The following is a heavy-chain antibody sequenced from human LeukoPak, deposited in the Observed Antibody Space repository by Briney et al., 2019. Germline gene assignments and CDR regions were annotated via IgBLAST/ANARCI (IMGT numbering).Heavy chain of an antibody. CDR3: ARDRYSSSWYAINY. Sequence: GGSLRLSCAASGFTFGSYAMHWVRPAPGEGLEWVAVISFDGGNKYYADSVKGRFTISRDNSKNTLYLQMNSLRAEDTAVYYCARDRYSSSWYAINYWGQGTLVTVSS. J-gene: IGHJ4*02. V-gene: IGHV3-30*04. D-gene: IGHD6-13*01. CDR2: ISFDGGNK. CDR1: GFTFGSYA.